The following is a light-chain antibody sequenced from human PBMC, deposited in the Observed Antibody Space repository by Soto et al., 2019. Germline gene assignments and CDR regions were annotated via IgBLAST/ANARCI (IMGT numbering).Light chain of an antibody. J-gene: IGLJ2*01. CDR1: SSNIGSNT. CDR2: SDN. CDR3: AAWDASMNGLV. V-gene: IGLV1-44*01. Sequence: QSVLTQPPSASGTPGQRVTISCSGSSSNIGSNTVNWYQQLPGTAPKLLIYSDNQRPSGVPDRFSVSKSGTSVSLAISGLQSDDEADYYCAAWDASMNGLVFGGGTKVTVL.